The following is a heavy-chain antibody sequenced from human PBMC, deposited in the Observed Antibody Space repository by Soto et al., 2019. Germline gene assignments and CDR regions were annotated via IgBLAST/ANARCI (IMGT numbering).Heavy chain of an antibody. CDR3: TTVLPFGVVPSTLVGP. J-gene: IGHJ5*02. CDR2: IKSKTDGGTT. V-gene: IGHV3-15*01. Sequence: PGGSLRLSCAASGFTFSNAWMSWVRQAPGKGLEWVGRIKSKTDGGTTDYAAPVKGRFTISRDDSKNTLYLQMNSLKTEDTAVYYCTTVLPFGVVPSTLVGPWGQGTLVTVSS. D-gene: IGHD3-3*01. CDR1: GFTFSNAW.